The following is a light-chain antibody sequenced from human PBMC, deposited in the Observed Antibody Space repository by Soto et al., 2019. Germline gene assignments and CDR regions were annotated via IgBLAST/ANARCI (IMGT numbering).Light chain of an antibody. Sequence: QAASVSGSPGQSITISCTGTSRDVGGFNYVSWYQQHPGKAPKLMIYDVSYRPSGVSTRFSGSKSGNTASLTISGLQAEDEADYYCSSYISSTVPYVFGTGTKVTVL. CDR1: SRDVGGFNY. J-gene: IGLJ1*01. V-gene: IGLV2-14*03. CDR3: SSYISSTVPYV. CDR2: DVS.